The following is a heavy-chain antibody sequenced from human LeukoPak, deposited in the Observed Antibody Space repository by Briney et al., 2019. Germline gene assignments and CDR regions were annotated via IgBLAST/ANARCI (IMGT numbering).Heavy chain of an antibody. D-gene: IGHD1-1*01. CDR1: GLTVSSNH. Sequence: GGSLRLSCAASGLTVSSNHMNWVRQAPGKGLEWVSVIYSGGSTDYADSVKGRFTISRDNLKNTLYLQMNSLRAEDTAVYYCARGPAGYNWGQGTLVTFSS. CDR3: ARGPAGYN. V-gene: IGHV3-53*01. CDR2: IYSGGST. J-gene: IGHJ4*02.